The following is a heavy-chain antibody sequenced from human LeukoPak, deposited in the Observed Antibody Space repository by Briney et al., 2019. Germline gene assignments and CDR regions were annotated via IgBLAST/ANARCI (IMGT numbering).Heavy chain of an antibody. CDR3: ARDYPLLSSAPGYLDV. Sequence: PGGSLRLSCAASGFTFSDYYMSWIRQAPGKGLERVSYISSSGSTIYYADSVKGRFTISRDNAKNSLYLQMNSLRAEDTAVYYCARDYPLLSSAPGYLDVWGKGTTVTVSS. V-gene: IGHV3-11*04. CDR2: ISSSGSTI. D-gene: IGHD6-6*01. J-gene: IGHJ6*03. CDR1: GFTFSDYY.